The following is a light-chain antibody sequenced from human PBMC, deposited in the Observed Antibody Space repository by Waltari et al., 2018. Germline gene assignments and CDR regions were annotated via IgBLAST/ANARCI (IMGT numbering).Light chain of an antibody. CDR3: QQYDSTPLT. Sequence: EIVLTQSPGAMSLSPGERVTLSCRATQSVTNNYLAWYQQKPGQAPRLLIFGASNRANGIPDRFSGSGSGTDFTLTIYGLEPEDSAIYYCQQYDSTPLTFGGGTTVEIK. CDR2: GAS. J-gene: IGKJ4*01. CDR1: QSVTNNY. V-gene: IGKV3-20*01.